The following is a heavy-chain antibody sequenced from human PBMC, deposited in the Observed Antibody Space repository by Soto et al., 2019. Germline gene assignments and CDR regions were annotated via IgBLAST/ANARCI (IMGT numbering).Heavy chain of an antibody. Sequence: ESGGGLVKPGGSLRLSCAASGFTFSSYSMNWVRQAPGKGLEWVSSISSSSSYIYYADSVKGRFTISRDNAKNSLYLQMNSLRAEDTAVYYCARGWIVVVPAAITDAFDIWGQGTMVTVSS. V-gene: IGHV3-21*01. CDR2: ISSSSSYI. D-gene: IGHD2-2*02. CDR1: GFTFSSYS. CDR3: ARGWIVVVPAAITDAFDI. J-gene: IGHJ3*02.